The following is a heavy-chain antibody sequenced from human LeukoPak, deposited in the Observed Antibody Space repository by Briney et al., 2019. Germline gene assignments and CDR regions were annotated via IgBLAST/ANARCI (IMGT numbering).Heavy chain of an antibody. CDR1: GFTFSSYW. CDR2: IKQDGSEK. CDR3: AREYCGGDCYYGY. Sequence: GGSLRLSCAASGFTFSSYWMSWVRPAPGKGLEWVANIKQDGSEKYYVDSVKGRFTISRDNAKNSLYLQMNSLRAEDTAVYYCAREYCGGDCYYGYWGQGTLVTVSS. J-gene: IGHJ4*02. V-gene: IGHV3-7*01. D-gene: IGHD2-21*01.